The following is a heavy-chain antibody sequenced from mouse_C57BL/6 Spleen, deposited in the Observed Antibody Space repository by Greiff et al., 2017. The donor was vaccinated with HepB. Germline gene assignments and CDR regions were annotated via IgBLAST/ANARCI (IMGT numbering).Heavy chain of an antibody. J-gene: IGHJ2*01. CDR2: INPNNGGT. CDR3: ARKRAYYSNFDY. CDR1: GYTFTDYN. Sequence: EVQLQESGPELVKPGASVKIPCKASGYTFTDYNMDWVKQSHGKSLEWIGDINPNNGGTIYNQKFKGKATLTVDKSSSTAYMELRSLTSEDTAVYYCARKRAYYSNFDYWGQGTTLTVSS. V-gene: IGHV1-18*01. D-gene: IGHD2-5*01.